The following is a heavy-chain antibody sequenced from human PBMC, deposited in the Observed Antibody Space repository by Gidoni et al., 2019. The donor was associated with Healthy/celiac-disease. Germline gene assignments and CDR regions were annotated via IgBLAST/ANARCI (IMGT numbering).Heavy chain of an antibody. CDR2: ISSSSSTI. J-gene: IGHJ4*02. V-gene: IGHV3-48*01. CDR3: ARDEKTYYDFWSGYYTGFDY. D-gene: IGHD3-3*01. CDR1: GFTFSSYS. Sequence: EVQLVESGGGLVQPGGSLRLSCAASGFTFSSYSMNWVRQAPGKGLEWVSYISSSSSTIYYADSVKGRFTISRDNAKNSLYLQMNSLRAEDTAVYYCARDEKTYYDFWSGYYTGFDYWGQGTLVTVSS.